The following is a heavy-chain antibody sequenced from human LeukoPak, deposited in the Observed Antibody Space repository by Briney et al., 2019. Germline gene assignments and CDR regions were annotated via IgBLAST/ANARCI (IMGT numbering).Heavy chain of an antibody. CDR2: ISAYNGNT. V-gene: IGHV1-18*01. CDR3: ARVYCSGGSCYPREGDY. D-gene: IGHD2-15*01. CDR1: GYTFTSYG. J-gene: IGHJ4*02. Sequence: ASVKVSCKASGYTFTSYGISWVRQAPGQGLEWMGWISAYNGNTNYAQKLQGRVTMTTDTSTSTAYMELRSLRSDDTAVYYCARVYCSGGSCYPREGDYWGQGTLVTVSS.